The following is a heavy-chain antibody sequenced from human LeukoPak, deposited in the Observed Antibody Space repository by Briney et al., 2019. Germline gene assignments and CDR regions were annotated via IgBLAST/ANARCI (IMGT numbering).Heavy chain of an antibody. V-gene: IGHV1-24*01. Sequence: ASVKVSCKVSGYTLTELSMHWVRQAPGKGLEWMGGFDPEDGETIYAQKFQGRVTMTEDTSTDTAYMELSGLRSEDTAVYYCATDGGGSYPEPVYWGQGTLVTVSS. J-gene: IGHJ4*02. D-gene: IGHD1-26*01. CDR1: GYTLTELS. CDR3: ATDGGGSYPEPVY. CDR2: FDPEDGET.